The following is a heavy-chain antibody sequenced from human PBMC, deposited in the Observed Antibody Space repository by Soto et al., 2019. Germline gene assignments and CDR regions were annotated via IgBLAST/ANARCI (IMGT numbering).Heavy chain of an antibody. V-gene: IGHV3-7*03. CDR2: IKEDGSEK. D-gene: IGHD3-10*01. CDR3: ASGGGLLGY. Sequence: EVQLVESGGGLVQPGGSLRLCCVASGFSFTTNWMTWVRQAPGKGLEWVASIKEDGSEKYYVDSVKGRFTISRDNGKNSLYLQMNSPRAEDTAVHHCASGGGLLGYWGQGILVTVSS. J-gene: IGHJ4*02. CDR1: GFSFTTNW.